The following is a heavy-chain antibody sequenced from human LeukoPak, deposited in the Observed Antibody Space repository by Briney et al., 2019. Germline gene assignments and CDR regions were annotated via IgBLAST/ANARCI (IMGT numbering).Heavy chain of an antibody. CDR3: ARVTYGSGTYGAFDY. Sequence: GGSLRLSCAASGFTFSDFAMIWVRQPPGKGLEWVSSTFQGGGEIHYADSVRGRFTISRDNSRSTLFLQMNSLRGEDTAIYYCARVTYGSGTYGAFDYWGQGTLVTVSS. CDR1: GFTFSDFA. CDR2: TFQGGGEI. J-gene: IGHJ4*02. V-gene: IGHV3-23*01. D-gene: IGHD3-10*01.